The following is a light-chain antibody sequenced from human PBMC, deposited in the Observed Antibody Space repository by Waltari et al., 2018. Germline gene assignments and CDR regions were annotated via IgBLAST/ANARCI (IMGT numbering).Light chain of an antibody. CDR1: QSVSSY. J-gene: IGKJ4*01. Sequence: EIVLTQSPATLSLSPGERATLSCRASQSVSSYLAWYQQKPDQAHRLLIYDASNRATRIPARFSGSGSGTDFTLTISSLEPEDFAVYYCQQRSNWPLTFGGGTKVEIK. CDR2: DAS. CDR3: QQRSNWPLT. V-gene: IGKV3-11*01.